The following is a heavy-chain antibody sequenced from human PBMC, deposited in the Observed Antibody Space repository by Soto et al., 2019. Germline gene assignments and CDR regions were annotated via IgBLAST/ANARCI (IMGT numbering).Heavy chain of an antibody. J-gene: IGHJ6*02. V-gene: IGHV5-51*01. CDR2: IYPGDSDT. Sequence: GESLKISCKGSGYSFTSYWIGWVRQMPGKGLEWMGIIYPGDSDTRYSPSFQGQVTISADKSISTAYLQWSSLKASDTAMYYCATETWPNHYGMDVWGQGTTVTVSS. CDR1: GYSFTSYW. CDR3: ATETWPNHYGMDV.